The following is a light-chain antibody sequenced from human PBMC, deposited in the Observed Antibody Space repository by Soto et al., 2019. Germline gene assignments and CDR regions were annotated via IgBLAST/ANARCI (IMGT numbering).Light chain of an antibody. V-gene: IGLV2-8*01. CDR2: EVT. J-gene: IGLJ1*01. CDR3: SSYAGSNNPLFV. Sequence: QSVLTQPPSASGSPGQSITISCTGTSSDVGGFNYVSWHQQHPGKAPKVIIYEVTKRPSGVPDRFSGSKSANTASLTVSGLQAEDEADYYCSSYAGSNNPLFVFRNATTVTVL. CDR1: SSDVGGFNY.